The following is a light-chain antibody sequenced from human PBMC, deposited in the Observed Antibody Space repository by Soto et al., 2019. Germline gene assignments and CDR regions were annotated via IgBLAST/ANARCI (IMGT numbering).Light chain of an antibody. J-gene: IGLJ3*02. CDR2: EVS. CDR3: SSYTSSSTWV. V-gene: IGLV2-14*01. Sequence: QSALTQPASVSESPGQSITISCTATTSDIDNYNYVSWYQQHPGKAPKLMIYEVSNRPSGVSNRFSGSKSGNTASLTISGLQAEDEADYYCSSYTSSSTWVFGGGTKLTVL. CDR1: TSDIDNYNY.